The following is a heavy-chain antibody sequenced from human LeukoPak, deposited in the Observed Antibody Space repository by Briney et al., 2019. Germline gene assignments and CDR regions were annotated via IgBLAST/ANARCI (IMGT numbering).Heavy chain of an antibody. J-gene: IGHJ4*02. CDR3: ARNRHLDY. CDR1: GFTFSSYG. CDR2: ISYDGSDK. Sequence: GGSLRLSCAASGFTFSSYGMHWVRQAPGKGLEWVAVISYDGSDKYYADSVKGRFTISRDNAKNSLDLQMNSLRAEDTAVYYCARNRHLDYWGQGTLVTVSS. V-gene: IGHV3-30*03.